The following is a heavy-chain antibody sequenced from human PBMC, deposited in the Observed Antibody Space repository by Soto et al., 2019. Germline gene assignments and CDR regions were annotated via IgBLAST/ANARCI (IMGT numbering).Heavy chain of an antibody. J-gene: IGHJ4*02. V-gene: IGHV3-66*01. D-gene: IGHD1-1*01. CDR2: VYSDYST. Sequence: GGSLRLSCAASGFTISSNYMSWVRQAAGKGLEWVSVVYSDYSTYYADSVKGRFTISRDNSKNIVSLQMNSLRAEDTAVYYCARDGGELDIWGQGTLVTVSS. CDR3: ARDGGELDI. CDR1: GFTISSNY.